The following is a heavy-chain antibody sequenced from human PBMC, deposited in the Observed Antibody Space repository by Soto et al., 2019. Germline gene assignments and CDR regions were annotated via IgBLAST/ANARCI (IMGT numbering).Heavy chain of an antibody. CDR1: GYTFTGYG. CDR3: ATALYCSDGTCYHPGFFRH. CDR2: ISAYNGST. V-gene: IGHV1-18*01. Sequence: QVQLVQSGAEVKKPGASVKVSCKTSGYTFTGYGVSWVRQAPGQGLEWLGWISAYNGSTNYAQRFQGRATMTTDTSTTTVDMELRSLRSDDTAIYYCATALYCSDGTCYHPGFFRHWGQGTLVTVSS. D-gene: IGHD2-15*01. J-gene: IGHJ1*01.